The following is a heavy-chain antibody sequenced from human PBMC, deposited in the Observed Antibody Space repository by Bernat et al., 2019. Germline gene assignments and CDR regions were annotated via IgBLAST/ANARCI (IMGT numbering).Heavy chain of an antibody. D-gene: IGHD3-22*01. J-gene: IGHJ4*02. CDR3: AKDRGSSGYYNY. V-gene: IGHV3-74*01. Sequence: EVQLVESGGGLVQPGGSLRLSCAASGFTFSSYWMHWVRQAPGKGLVWVSRINSDGSSTSYADSVKGRFTISRDNSKNTLYLQMNSLRAEDTAVYYCAKDRGSSGYYNYWGQGTLVTVSS. CDR1: GFTFSSYW. CDR2: INSDGSST.